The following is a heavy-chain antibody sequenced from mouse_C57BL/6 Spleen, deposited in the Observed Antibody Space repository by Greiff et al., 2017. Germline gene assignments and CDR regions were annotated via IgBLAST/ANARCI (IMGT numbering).Heavy chain of an antibody. J-gene: IGHJ2*01. CDR3: ARGYYDYPFDY. CDR1: GYTFTDYY. V-gene: IGHV1-19*01. Sequence: VQLKESGPVLVKPGASVKMSCKASGYTFTDYYMNWVKQSHGKSLEWIGVINPYNGGTSYNQKFKGKATLTVDKSSSTAYMELNSLTSEDSAVYYCARGYYDYPFDYWGQGTTLTVSS. D-gene: IGHD2-4*01. CDR2: INPYNGGT.